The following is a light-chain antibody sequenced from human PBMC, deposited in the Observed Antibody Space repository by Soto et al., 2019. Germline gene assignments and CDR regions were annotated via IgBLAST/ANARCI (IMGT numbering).Light chain of an antibody. V-gene: IGKV1-9*01. CDR2: AAS. Sequence: DIPLTQSPSFLSASVGDRVTITCRASQGISSYLAWYQQKPGKAPKLLIYAASTLQSGVPSRFSGSGSGTEFTLTITRLQPEDFATYYCQQSRTYPYTFCQGTKLDIK. J-gene: IGKJ2*01. CDR1: QGISSY. CDR3: QQSRTYPYT.